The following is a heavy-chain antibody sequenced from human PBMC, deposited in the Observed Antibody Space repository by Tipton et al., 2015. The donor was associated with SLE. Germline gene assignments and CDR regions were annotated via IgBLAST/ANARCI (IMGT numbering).Heavy chain of an antibody. CDR3: ARGGGSSWSNYYYYMDV. Sequence: RSLRLSCAASGFTFSSYGMHWVRQAPGKGLEWVAVIWYDGSNKYYADSVKGRFTISRDNSKNTLYLQMNSLRAEDTAAYYCARGGGSSWSNYYYYMDVWGKGTTVTVSS. CDR1: GFTFSSYG. D-gene: IGHD6-13*01. V-gene: IGHV3-33*01. J-gene: IGHJ6*03. CDR2: IWYDGSNK.